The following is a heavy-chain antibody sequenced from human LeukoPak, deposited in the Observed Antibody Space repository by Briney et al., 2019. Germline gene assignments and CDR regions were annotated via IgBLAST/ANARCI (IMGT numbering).Heavy chain of an antibody. CDR2: IYYSGST. D-gene: IGHD5-12*01. J-gene: IGHJ4*02. CDR1: GGSISSSSYY. CDR3: ARESADLNIVATTDY. V-gene: IGHV4-39*07. Sequence: SETLSLTCTVSGGSISSSSYYWGWLRQPPGKGLEWIGSIYYSGSTYYNPSLKSRVTISVDTSKNQFSLKLSSVTAADTAVYYCARESADLNIVATTDYWGQGTLVTGSS.